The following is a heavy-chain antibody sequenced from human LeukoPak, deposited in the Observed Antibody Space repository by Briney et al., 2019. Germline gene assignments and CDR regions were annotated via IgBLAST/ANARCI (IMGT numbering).Heavy chain of an antibody. D-gene: IGHD4-23*01. V-gene: IGHV1-8*01. CDR3: AGPFGDYGGTLGVFDI. Sequence: ASVKVSCKASGYTFTSYDINWVRQATGQGLEWMGWMNPNSGNTGYAQKLQGRVTMTRNTSISTAYMELSSLRSEDTAVYYCAGPFGDYGGTLGVFDIWGQGTMVTVSS. CDR2: MNPNSGNT. CDR1: GYTFTSYD. J-gene: IGHJ3*02.